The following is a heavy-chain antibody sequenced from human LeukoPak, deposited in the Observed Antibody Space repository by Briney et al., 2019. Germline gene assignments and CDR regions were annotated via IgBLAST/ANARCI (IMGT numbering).Heavy chain of an antibody. CDR3: AKELGYCSSTSCYRGFANPFDY. J-gene: IGHJ4*02. D-gene: IGHD2-2*02. Sequence: GGSLRLSCAASGFTFSSYALSWVRQAPGKGLEWVSTITSSGGDTYYADSVKGRFTISRDNSKNTLYLQMNSLRAEDTAVYYCAKELGYCSSTSCYRGFANPFDYWGQGTLVTVSS. V-gene: IGHV3-23*01. CDR1: GFTFSSYA. CDR2: ITSSGGDT.